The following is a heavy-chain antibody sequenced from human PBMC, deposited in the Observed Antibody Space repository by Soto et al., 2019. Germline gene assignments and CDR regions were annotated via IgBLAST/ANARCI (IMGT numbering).Heavy chain of an antibody. CDR3: ARALGYSSTSRLDL. CDR2: MNPDTGNT. Sequence: QVQLVQSGAEVEKPGASVKVSCKASGYTFTTYDFNWVRQAPGHGLEWMGWMNPDTGNTGYAQKFQVRVTMSRDTSISTAFMALSGLTAEDTAVYYCARALGYSSTSRLDLWGQGTLVTVSA. CDR1: GYTFTTYD. J-gene: IGHJ4*02. V-gene: IGHV1-8*01. D-gene: IGHD6-19*01.